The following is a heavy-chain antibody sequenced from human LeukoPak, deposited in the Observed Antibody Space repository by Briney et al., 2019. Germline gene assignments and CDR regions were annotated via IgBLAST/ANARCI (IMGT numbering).Heavy chain of an antibody. CDR2: ISAGGGST. Sequence: GGSLRLSCAASGFTFSSYAMSWVRQAPGKGLEWVAGISAGGGSTYYADSVKGRFTISRDNSKNMLYLQLNSLRAEDTAVYYCARVPGYCSSTSCLSYGMDVWGQGTTVTVSS. D-gene: IGHD2-2*01. V-gene: IGHV3-23*01. CDR3: ARVPGYCSSTSCLSYGMDV. CDR1: GFTFSSYA. J-gene: IGHJ6*02.